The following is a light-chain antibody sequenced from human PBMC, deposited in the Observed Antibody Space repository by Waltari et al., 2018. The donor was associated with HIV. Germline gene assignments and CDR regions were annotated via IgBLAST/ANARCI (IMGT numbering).Light chain of an antibody. CDR3: QLWDRSTVI. CDR1: YIGTKS. V-gene: IGLV3-9*01. J-gene: IGLJ2*01. CDR2: ADR. Sequence: SYEVTQSLSVSVALGQTAKITCGGNYIGTKSVHWYQQKPVQAPVLVIYADRGRAPGVPDRFSGSSSGNTATLTISGVQSGDEADYYCQLWDRSTVIFGGGTKLTVL.